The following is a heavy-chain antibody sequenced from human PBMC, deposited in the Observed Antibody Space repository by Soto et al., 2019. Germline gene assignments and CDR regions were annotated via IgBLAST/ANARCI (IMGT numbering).Heavy chain of an antibody. D-gene: IGHD2-15*01. CDR3: ARDSPGYCSGGSCYALDY. CDR1: GDSVSSNSAA. J-gene: IGHJ4*02. Sequence: PSQTLSLTCAISGDSVSSNSAAWNWIRQSPSRGLEWLGRTYYRSKWYNDYAVSVKSRITINPDTSKNQFSLQLNSVTPEDTAVYYCARDSPGYCSGGSCYALDYWGRGTLVTVSS. CDR2: TYYRSKWYN. V-gene: IGHV6-1*01.